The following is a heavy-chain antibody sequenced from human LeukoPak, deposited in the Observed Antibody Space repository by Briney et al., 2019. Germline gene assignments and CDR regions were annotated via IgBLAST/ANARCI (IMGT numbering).Heavy chain of an antibody. D-gene: IGHD3-10*01. J-gene: IGHJ4*02. Sequence: SSETLSLTCTVSGGSISSGDYYWSWIRQPPGKGLEWIGYIYYSGSTYYNPSLKSRVTISVDTSKSQFSLKLSSVTAADTAVYYCARNVGFAGSVYWGQGTLVTVSS. CDR3: ARNVGFAGSVY. V-gene: IGHV4-30-4*01. CDR1: GGSISSGDYY. CDR2: IYYSGST.